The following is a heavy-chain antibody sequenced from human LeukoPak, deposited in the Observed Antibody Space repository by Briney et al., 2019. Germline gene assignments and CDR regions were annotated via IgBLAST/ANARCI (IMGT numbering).Heavy chain of an antibody. CDR3: ATGDGYNSFDY. V-gene: IGHV4-4*07. D-gene: IGHD5-24*01. CDR1: GGSFSSYY. CDR2: IYTSGST. Sequence: SDTLSLTCTVSGGSFSSYYWSWIRQPAGKGLEWIGRIYTSGSTNYNSSLKSRVTMSVDTSKNQVSLKLSSVTAADTAVYYCATGDGYNSFDYWGQGTLVTVSS. J-gene: IGHJ4*02.